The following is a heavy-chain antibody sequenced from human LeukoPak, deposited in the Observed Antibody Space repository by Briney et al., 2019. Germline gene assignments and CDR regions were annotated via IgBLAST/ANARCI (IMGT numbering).Heavy chain of an antibody. J-gene: IGHJ4*02. Sequence: ASVKVSCKASGGTFSSYAISWVRQAPGQGLEWMGWINPNSGGTNYAQKFQGWVTMTRDTSISTAYMELSRLRSDDTAVYYCARLAENNWGDDYWGQGTLVTVSS. D-gene: IGHD7-27*01. V-gene: IGHV1-2*04. CDR3: ARLAENNWGDDY. CDR1: GGTFSSYA. CDR2: INPNSGGT.